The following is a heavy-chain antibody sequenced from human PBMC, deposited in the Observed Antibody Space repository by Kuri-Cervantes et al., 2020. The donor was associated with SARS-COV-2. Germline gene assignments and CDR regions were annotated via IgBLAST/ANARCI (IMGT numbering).Heavy chain of an antibody. V-gene: IGHV3-30*03. Sequence: GESLKISRAASGFTFSSYSMNWVRQAPGKGLEWVAVISYDGSNKYYAGSVKGRFTISRENAKNSLYLQMNSLRAGDTAVYYCAREAVAGSNWFDPWGQGTLVTVSS. CDR1: GFTFSSYS. CDR2: ISYDGSNK. J-gene: IGHJ5*02. D-gene: IGHD6-19*01. CDR3: AREAVAGSNWFDP.